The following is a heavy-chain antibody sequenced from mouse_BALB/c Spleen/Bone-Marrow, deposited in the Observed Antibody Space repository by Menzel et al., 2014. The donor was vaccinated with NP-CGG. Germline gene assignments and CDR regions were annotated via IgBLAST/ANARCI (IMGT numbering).Heavy chain of an antibody. CDR3: ASPIYYDYPLFAY. D-gene: IGHD2-4*01. J-gene: IGHJ3*01. CDR1: GFSLTSYG. V-gene: IGHV2-9*02. Sequence: VKLMESGPGLVAPSQSLSITCAVSGFSLTSYGVHWVRQPPGKGLEWLGVIWAGGSTNYNSALMSRLSISKDSSKSQVFFKMNSLQTDDTAMYXCASPIYYDYPLFAYWGQGTLVTVSA. CDR2: IWAGGST.